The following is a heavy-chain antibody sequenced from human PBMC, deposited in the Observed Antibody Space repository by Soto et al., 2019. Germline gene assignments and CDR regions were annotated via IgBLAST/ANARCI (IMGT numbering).Heavy chain of an antibody. Sequence: EVQLLESGGGLVQPGGSLRLSCAASGFTFSSYAMSWVRQARGKGLEWVSAISGSGGSTDYADSVKGRFTISRDNSKNTLYLQMNSLNAEDTAVYYCAKYVVVTATPVSAAFDIWGQGTMVTVSS. J-gene: IGHJ3*02. D-gene: IGHD2-21*02. CDR3: AKYVVVTATPVSAAFDI. CDR2: ISGSGGST. V-gene: IGHV3-23*01. CDR1: GFTFSSYA.